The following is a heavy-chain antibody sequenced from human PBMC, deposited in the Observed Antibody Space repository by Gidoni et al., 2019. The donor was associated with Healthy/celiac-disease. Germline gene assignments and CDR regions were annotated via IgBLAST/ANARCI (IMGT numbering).Heavy chain of an antibody. CDR3: ARDLGYCSSTSCKTNWGAFDI. CDR2: IYSGGST. CDR1: GSTVSSNY. D-gene: IGHD2-2*01. Sequence: EVQLVESGGGLVQTGGSLRLSCAAPGSTVSSNYMSWVRQAPGKGLEGVSVIYSGGSTYYADSVKGRFTISRDNSKNTLYLQMNSLRAEDTAVYYCARDLGYCSSTSCKTNWGAFDIWGQGTMVTVSS. J-gene: IGHJ3*02. V-gene: IGHV3-66*01.